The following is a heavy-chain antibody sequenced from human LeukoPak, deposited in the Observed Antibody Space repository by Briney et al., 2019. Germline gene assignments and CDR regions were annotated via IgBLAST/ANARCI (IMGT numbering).Heavy chain of an antibody. CDR1: GGTFSSYA. V-gene: IGHV1-69*13. Sequence: SEKVSCKASGGTFSSYAISWVRQAPGQGLEWMGGIIPIFGTANYAQKIQGRVTITADESTSTAYMELSSLRSEDTAVYYCAREGVTTTWYYFDYWGQGTLVTVS. J-gene: IGHJ4*02. D-gene: IGHD4-11*01. CDR3: AREGVTTTWYYFDY. CDR2: IIPIFGTA.